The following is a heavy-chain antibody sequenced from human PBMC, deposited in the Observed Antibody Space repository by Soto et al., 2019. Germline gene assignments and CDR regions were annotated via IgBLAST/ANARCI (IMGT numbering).Heavy chain of an antibody. J-gene: IGHJ4*02. CDR1: GFTLRSYW. CDR3: ARGGLEPLDY. Sequence: EVQLVESGGGLVQSGGSLRLSCAASGFTLRSYWMHWVRQAPGKGLVWVSRINDYGTTINYAESVEGRFTISRDDAKSEVYLQMNNLRAEDTAVYYCARGGLEPLDYWGQGALVTVSS. D-gene: IGHD1-1*01. CDR2: INDYGTTI. V-gene: IGHV3-74*01.